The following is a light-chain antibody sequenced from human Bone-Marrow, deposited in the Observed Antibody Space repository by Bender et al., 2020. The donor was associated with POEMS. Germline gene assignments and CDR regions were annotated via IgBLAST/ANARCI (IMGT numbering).Light chain of an antibody. V-gene: IGLV1-36*01. Sequence: QSVVTQPPSLPEAPRQRVTISCSGSSSIIGNHGVNCYQQPPGDAPKLLIYYDDLLTPGVSDRFSASRSDTSPSLAITKLRSEDVAVYYCYAQDDDLSGWVFGGGTKLTVL. J-gene: IGLJ3*02. CDR3: YAQDDDLSGWV. CDR1: SSIIGNHG. CDR2: YDD.